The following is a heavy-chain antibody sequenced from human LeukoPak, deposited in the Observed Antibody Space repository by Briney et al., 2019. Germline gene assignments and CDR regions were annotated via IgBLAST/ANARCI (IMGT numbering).Heavy chain of an antibody. Sequence: SWVRQAPGKGLEWIGYIYYSGSAYYNPSLKSRVTISVDTSKNQFSLKLSSVTAADTAVYYCARGRDWFDPWGQGTLVTVSS. CDR3: ARGRDWFDP. V-gene: IGHV4-30-4*08. J-gene: IGHJ5*02. CDR2: IYYSGSA.